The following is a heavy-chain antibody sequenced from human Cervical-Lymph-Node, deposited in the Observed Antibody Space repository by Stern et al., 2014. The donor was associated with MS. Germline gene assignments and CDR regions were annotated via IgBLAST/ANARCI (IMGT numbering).Heavy chain of an antibody. J-gene: IGHJ4*02. Sequence: QLVESGGGLVKPGASLRLSCAASGFTFTNYWMNWVRLAPGKALEWVANIREDDYKINYGDSVKGRFTISRDNAKNSLDLQMNSLRAEDTAVYYCARSIGHERLDCWGRGTLVTVSS. CDR2: IREDDYKI. CDR1: GFTFTNYW. V-gene: IGHV3-7*04. D-gene: IGHD2-21*01. CDR3: ARSIGHERLDC.